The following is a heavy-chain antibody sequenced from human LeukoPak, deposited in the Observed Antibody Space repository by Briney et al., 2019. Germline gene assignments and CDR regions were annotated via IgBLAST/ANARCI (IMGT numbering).Heavy chain of an antibody. CDR3: AKGYYESSYYYMDV. CDR1: GFTFSSYS. J-gene: IGHJ6*03. CDR2: IRSSGDRA. Sequence: GGSLRLSCAASGFTFSSYSMNWVRQAPGEGLEWVSGIRSSGDRADYVDSVKGRFTISRDNSKNTLYLQMNSLRDDDTAVYYCAKGYYESSYYYMDVWGKGTTVTISS. D-gene: IGHD3-22*01. V-gene: IGHV3-23*01.